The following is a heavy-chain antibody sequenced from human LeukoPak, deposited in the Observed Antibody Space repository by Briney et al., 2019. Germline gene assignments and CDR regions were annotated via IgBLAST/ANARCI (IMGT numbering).Heavy chain of an antibody. CDR3: GRGGPVAALDD. D-gene: IGHD6-6*01. CDR1: GFIFSAYY. Sequence: GGSLRLSCEASGFIFSAYYMHWVRQAPGKGLVWVSHINGDGSITNYADSVKGRFTISRDNAKNTLSLQMNSLRAEDTAVYYCGRGGPVAALDDWGQGTLVIGSS. CDR2: INGDGSIT. V-gene: IGHV3-74*01. J-gene: IGHJ4*02.